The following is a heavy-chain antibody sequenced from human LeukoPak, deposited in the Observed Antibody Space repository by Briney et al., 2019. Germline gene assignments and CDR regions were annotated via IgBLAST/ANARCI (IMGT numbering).Heavy chain of an antibody. CDR2: INHSGST. CDR3: ARRHSSGWFYY. J-gene: IGHJ4*02. Sequence: KPSETLSLTCAVYGGSFSGYYWSWIRQPPGKGLEWIGEINHSGSTNYNPSLKSRVTISVDTSKNEFSLRLSSVTAADTAVYYCARRHSSGWFYYWGQGTLVTVSS. D-gene: IGHD6-19*01. CDR1: GGSFSGYY. V-gene: IGHV4-34*01.